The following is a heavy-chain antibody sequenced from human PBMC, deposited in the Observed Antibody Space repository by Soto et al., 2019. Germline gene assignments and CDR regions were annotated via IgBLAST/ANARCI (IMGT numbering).Heavy chain of an antibody. CDR2: ISSSSSTI. D-gene: IGHD2-2*02. J-gene: IGHJ3*02. Sequence: GSLRLSCAASGFTFSSYSMNWVRQAPGKGLEWVSYISSSSSTIYYADSVKGRFTISRDNAKNSLYLQMNSLRAEDTAVYYCARVVGFGYCSSTSCYRGYDAFDIWGQGTMVTVSS. CDR3: ARVVGFGYCSSTSCYRGYDAFDI. V-gene: IGHV3-48*01. CDR1: GFTFSSYS.